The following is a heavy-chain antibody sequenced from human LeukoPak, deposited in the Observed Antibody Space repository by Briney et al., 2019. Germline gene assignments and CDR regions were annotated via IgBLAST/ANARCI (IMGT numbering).Heavy chain of an antibody. V-gene: IGHV4-59*12. J-gene: IGHJ4*02. CDR3: ARARESGVFDY. D-gene: IGHD3-10*01. Sequence: SETLSLTCTVSGGSISRYYWSWIRQPPGKGLEWIGYIYYRGSTNYNPSLKSRVTISVDTSQNQFSLKLSSVTAADTAVYYCARARESGVFDYWGQGTPVTVSS. CDR2: IYYRGST. CDR1: GGSISRYY.